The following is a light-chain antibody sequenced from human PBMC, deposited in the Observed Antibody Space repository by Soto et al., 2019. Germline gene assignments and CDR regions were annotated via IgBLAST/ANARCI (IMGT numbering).Light chain of an antibody. J-gene: IGKJ3*01. CDR2: WAS. V-gene: IGKV4-1*01. Sequence: DIVMTQSPDSLAVSLGERATINCKSSQSVLYSSNNKNYLAWYQQKPGQPPKLLIYWASTRESGVPDRFRGSGSGTDFTLTISSLQAEDVAFYYCQHYYSTPFTFGPGTKVDIK. CDR1: QSVLYSSNNKNY. CDR3: QHYYSTPFT.